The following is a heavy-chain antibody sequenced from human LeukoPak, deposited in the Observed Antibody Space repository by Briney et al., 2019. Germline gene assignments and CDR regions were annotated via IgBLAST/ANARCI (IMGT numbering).Heavy chain of an antibody. CDR3: ASLVVVRA. Sequence: SETLSLTCAVFGGSFSDYYWSWIRQSPGKGLEWVGEINHSGSTNYNPSLKSRVTISVDTSKNQFSLKLSSVTAADTAVYYCASLVVVRAWGQGTLVTVSS. CDR2: INHSGST. D-gene: IGHD2-2*01. CDR1: GGSFSDYY. J-gene: IGHJ4*02. V-gene: IGHV4-34*01.